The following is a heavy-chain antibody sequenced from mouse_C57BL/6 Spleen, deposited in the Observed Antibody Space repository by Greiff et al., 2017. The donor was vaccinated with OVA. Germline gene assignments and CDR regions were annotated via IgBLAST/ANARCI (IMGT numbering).Heavy chain of an antibody. CDR2: INPSNGGT. J-gene: IGHJ3*01. Sequence: QVQLQQPGTELVKPGASVKLSCKASGYTFTSYWMHWVKQRPGQGLEWIGNINPSNGGTNYNEKFKSKATRTVDKSSSTAYMQLSSLTSEDSAVDYCARTGYDEAWFAYWGQGTLVTVSA. D-gene: IGHD2-2*01. CDR1: GYTFTSYW. CDR3: ARTGYDEAWFAY. V-gene: IGHV1-53*01.